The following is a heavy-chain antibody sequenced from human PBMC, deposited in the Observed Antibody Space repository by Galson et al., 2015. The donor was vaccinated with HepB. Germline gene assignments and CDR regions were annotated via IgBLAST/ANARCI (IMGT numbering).Heavy chain of an antibody. CDR3: ASSAVTTVTTNSRYYYYGMDV. D-gene: IGHD4-17*01. J-gene: IGHJ6*02. Sequence: QSGAEVKKPGESLKISCKGSGYSFTSYWIGWVRQMPGKGLEWMGIIYPGDSDTRYSPSFQGQVTISADKSISTAYLQWSSLKASDTAIYYCASSAVTTVTTNSRYYYYGMDVWGQGTTVTVSS. CDR2: IYPGDSDT. CDR1: GYSFTSYW. V-gene: IGHV5-51*01.